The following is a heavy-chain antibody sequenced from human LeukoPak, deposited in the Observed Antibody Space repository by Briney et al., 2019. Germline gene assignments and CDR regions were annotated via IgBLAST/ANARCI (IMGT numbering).Heavy chain of an antibody. J-gene: IGHJ4*02. CDR2: IYPGDSDT. CDR1: GYKFTNYW. Sequence: PGESLKISCKGSGYKFTNYWIGWVRQMPGKGLEWMGIIYPGDSDTTYSPSFQGQVTISADKSISTAYLQWSSLKASDTAMYYCARRKQYFDFDYWGQGTLVTVSS. CDR3: ARRKQYFDFDY. D-gene: IGHD3-9*01. V-gene: IGHV5-51*01.